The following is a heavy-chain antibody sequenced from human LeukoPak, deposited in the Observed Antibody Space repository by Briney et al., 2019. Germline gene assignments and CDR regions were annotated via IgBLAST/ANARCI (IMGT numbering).Heavy chain of an antibody. CDR3: ARRGVGDDEYSDF. V-gene: IGHV5-51*01. J-gene: IGHJ4*02. Sequence: GESLKISCKGSGYSFTTYWIAWVRQMPGKGLEWMGIIYPSDSDTRYSPSFEGQVTISADKSSSTAYLQWSSLQASDTAMYYCARRGVGDDEYSDFWGQGTQVTVSS. D-gene: IGHD2/OR15-2a*01. CDR2: IYPSDSDT. CDR1: GYSFTTYW.